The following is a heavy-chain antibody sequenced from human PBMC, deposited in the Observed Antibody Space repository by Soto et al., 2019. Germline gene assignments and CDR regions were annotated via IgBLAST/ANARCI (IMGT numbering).Heavy chain of an antibody. CDR1: GLPFRSYP. Sequence: EVQLLDSGGGLVQPGGSRSLPVATPGLPFRSYPRAWVRKAQGRGLAWVSGISVSGGSTYYADSVKGRFTISRDNSMNTLYLQMNSLRAEDTAVYYCASNTRYDPPDYWGQGTLVTVSS. CDR3: ASNTRYDPPDY. V-gene: IGHV3-23*01. J-gene: IGHJ4*02. D-gene: IGHD3-16*01. CDR2: ISVSGGST.